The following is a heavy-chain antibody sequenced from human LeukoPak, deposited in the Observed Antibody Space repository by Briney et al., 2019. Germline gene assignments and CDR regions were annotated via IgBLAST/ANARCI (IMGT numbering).Heavy chain of an antibody. CDR1: GGSISSYY. CDR3: ARQPISGSYWGYFDY. Sequence: SETLSLTCTVSGGSISSYYWRWIRQPRGKGLEWMGYIYYSGSTNYNPSLKSRVTISVDTSKNQFSLKLSSVTAADTAVYYCARQPISGSYWGYFDYWGQGTLVTVSS. V-gene: IGHV4-59*08. J-gene: IGHJ4*02. CDR2: IYYSGST. D-gene: IGHD1-26*01.